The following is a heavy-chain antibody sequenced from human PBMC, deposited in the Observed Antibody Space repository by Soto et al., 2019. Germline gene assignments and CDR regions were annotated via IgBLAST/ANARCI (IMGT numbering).Heavy chain of an antibody. V-gene: IGHV3-48*02. J-gene: IGHJ6*02. Sequence: GGSLRLSCASSGFTFISYSMNWVRQAPGKGLEWVSYISSSSSTIYYADSVEGRFTISRDNAKNSLYLQMNSLRDEDTAVYYCAREGVVVVAATYYYYYGMDVWGQGTTVTVSS. CDR1: GFTFISYS. CDR2: ISSSSSTI. D-gene: IGHD2-15*01. CDR3: AREGVVVVAATYYYYYGMDV.